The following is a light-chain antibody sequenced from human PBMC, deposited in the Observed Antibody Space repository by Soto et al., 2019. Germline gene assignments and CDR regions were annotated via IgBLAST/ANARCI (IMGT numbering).Light chain of an antibody. V-gene: IGLV1-40*01. J-gene: IGLJ1*01. CDR3: QSYGDSLSGYV. CDR1: NSNIGAGYD. CDR2: GNS. Sequence: LTQPPSVRGAPGQRVTISCTGSNSNIGAGYDVHWYQQLPGTAPKLLIYGNSNRPSGVPDRFSGSKSGTSASLTITGLQAEDVADYYCQSYGDSLSGYVFGTGTKVTVL.